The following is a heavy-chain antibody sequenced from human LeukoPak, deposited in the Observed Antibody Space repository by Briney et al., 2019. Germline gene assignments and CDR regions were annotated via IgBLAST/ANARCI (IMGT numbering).Heavy chain of an antibody. CDR3: ARNFPTVVTSFDY. D-gene: IGHD4-23*01. J-gene: IGHJ4*02. CDR2: ISSSSGTI. CDR1: GFTLSSYS. Sequence: GGSLRLSCAASGFTLSSYSMNWVRQAPGKGLEWVSYISSSSGTIYYADSVKGRFTISRDNAKNSLYLQMNSLRDEDTAVYYCARNFPTVVTSFDYWGQGTLVTVSS. V-gene: IGHV3-48*02.